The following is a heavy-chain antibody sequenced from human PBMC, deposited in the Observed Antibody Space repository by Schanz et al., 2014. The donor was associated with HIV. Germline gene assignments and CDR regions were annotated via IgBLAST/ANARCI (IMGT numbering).Heavy chain of an antibody. D-gene: IGHD2-8*01. CDR3: ANSGYCISGICYTRGDGMDV. J-gene: IGHJ6*02. Sequence: EVQLVETGGGLIQPGGSLRLSCAVSGFTISSNYMSWVRQAPGKGLEWVSVVYIGDSTFYANSVKGRFTISRDDSKNTLFLQMNSLRAEDTAVYYCANSGYCISGICYTRGDGMDVWGQGTTVTVSS. CDR1: GFTISSNY. CDR2: VYIGDST. V-gene: IGHV3-53*02.